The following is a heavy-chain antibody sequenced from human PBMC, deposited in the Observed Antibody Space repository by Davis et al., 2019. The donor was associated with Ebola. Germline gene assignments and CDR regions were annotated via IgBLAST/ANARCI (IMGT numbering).Heavy chain of an antibody. CDR3: ARSATVSTYYYYGMDV. J-gene: IGHJ6*02. CDR1: GFTFSSYA. CDR2: IKQDGSEK. D-gene: IGHD4-11*01. Sequence: GESLKISCAASGFTFSSYAMSWVRQAPGKGLEWVANIKQDGSEKYYVDSVKGRFTISRDNAKNSLYLQMNSLRAEDTAVYYCARSATVSTYYYYGMDVWGQGTTVTVSS. V-gene: IGHV3-7*01.